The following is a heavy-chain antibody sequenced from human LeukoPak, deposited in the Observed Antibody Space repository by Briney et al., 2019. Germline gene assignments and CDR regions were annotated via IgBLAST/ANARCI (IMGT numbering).Heavy chain of an antibody. V-gene: IGHV1-24*01. CDR2: FDPEDGET. D-gene: IGHD4-17*01. Sequence: ASVKVSCKVSGYTLTELSMHWVRQAPGKGLEWMGGFDPEDGETIYAQKFQGRVTMTEDTSTDTAYMELSSLRSEDTAVYYCATGALTTVTTPHAFDIWGQGTMVTVSP. CDR1: GYTLTELS. CDR3: ATGALTTVTTPHAFDI. J-gene: IGHJ3*02.